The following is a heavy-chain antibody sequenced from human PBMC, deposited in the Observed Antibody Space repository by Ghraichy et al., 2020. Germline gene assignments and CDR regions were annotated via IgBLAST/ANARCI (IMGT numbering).Heavy chain of an antibody. D-gene: IGHD3-10*02. V-gene: IGHV4-31*03. CDR3: ARCVDGVQGDLMVYFDY. J-gene: IGHJ4*02. CDR1: GGSISSGGYY. Sequence: SETLSLTCTVSGGSISSGGYYWSWIRQHPGKGLEWIGYIYYSGSTYYNPSLKSRVTISVDTSKNQFSLKLSSVTAADTAVYYCARCVDGVQGDLMVYFDYWGQGTLVTVSS. CDR2: IYYSGST.